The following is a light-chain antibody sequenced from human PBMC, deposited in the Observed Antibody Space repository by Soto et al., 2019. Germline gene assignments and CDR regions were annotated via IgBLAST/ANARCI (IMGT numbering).Light chain of an antibody. CDR2: AAS. V-gene: IGKV1-9*01. CDR1: QGIGNS. CDR3: LEFFSHPST. Sequence: DIQLTQSPSFLSASIGDRVTITCRASQGIGNSLAWYQQKPGKAPKLLIYAASTLQSGVPSRFSGSGSETEFALIISLLQPEDYATLYCLEFFSHPSTFGQGTRVYIK. J-gene: IGKJ5*01.